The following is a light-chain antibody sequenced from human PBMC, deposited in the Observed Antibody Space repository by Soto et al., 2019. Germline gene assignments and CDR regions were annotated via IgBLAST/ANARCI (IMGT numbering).Light chain of an antibody. CDR3: AAWEDSLRGVV. V-gene: IGLV1-47*01. CDR1: SSNIGTNY. J-gene: IGLJ2*01. CDR2: KNN. Sequence: QSVLTQPPSASGTPGQRVTISCSGSSSNIGTNYVYWYQQLPGTAPKLLIYKNNQRPSGVPDRFSGSKSVTSASLAISGLRSEDDADYYCAAWEDSLRGVVFGGGTQLTVL.